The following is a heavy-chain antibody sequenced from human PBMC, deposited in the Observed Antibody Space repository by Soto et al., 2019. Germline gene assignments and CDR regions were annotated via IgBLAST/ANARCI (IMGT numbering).Heavy chain of an antibody. Sequence: QVQLVQSGAEVKKPGASVKVSCKASGYTFTSYAMHWVRQAPGQRLEWMGWINAGNGNTKYSQKFQGRVTITRDTSASTAYMELSSLRSEATAVYYCARGALWFGEFADIWGQGTMVTVSS. CDR2: INAGNGNT. D-gene: IGHD3-10*01. CDR1: GYTFTSYA. J-gene: IGHJ3*02. CDR3: ARGALWFGEFADI. V-gene: IGHV1-3*01.